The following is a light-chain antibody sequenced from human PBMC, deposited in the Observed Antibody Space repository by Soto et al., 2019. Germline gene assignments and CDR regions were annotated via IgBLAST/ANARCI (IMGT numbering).Light chain of an antibody. J-gene: IGKJ2*01. V-gene: IGKV2-30*01. CDR2: TVS. CDR1: QSLVYSNGNTY. Sequence: DVVLTQSPLSLPATLGQPASISCRSSQSLVYSNGNTYLSWFQRRPGHSPRRLIYTVSDRDSGVTDRFSGSGSGTDFTLRISRVDAEDVGVYFCMQGTHWPFTFGQGTKLEIK. CDR3: MQGTHWPFT.